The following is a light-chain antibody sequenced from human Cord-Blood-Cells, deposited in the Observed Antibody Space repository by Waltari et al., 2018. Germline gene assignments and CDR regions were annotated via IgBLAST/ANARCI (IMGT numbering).Light chain of an antibody. V-gene: IGKV1-9*01. J-gene: IGKJ4*01. CDR2: AAS. Sequence: DIQLTQSPSFLSASVGDRVTITCRASQGISSYLAWYQQKPGKAPKRLIYAASTLQSGVPSRFSGSGSGTEFTLTISSLQPEDFATYYCQQLNSYRLTFGGGTKVEIK. CDR1: QGISSY. CDR3: QQLNSYRLT.